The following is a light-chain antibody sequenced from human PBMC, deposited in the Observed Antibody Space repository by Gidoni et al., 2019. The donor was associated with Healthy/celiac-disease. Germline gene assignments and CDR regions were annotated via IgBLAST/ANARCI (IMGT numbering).Light chain of an antibody. Sequence: QSALPQPASVSGSPGQSLTISCTGTSSDVGGYNYVSWYQQPPGKAPKLMIYEVSNRPAGVSNRFSGSKSGNTASLTISGLQAEDEADYYCSSYTSSSTLVFGTGTKVTVL. CDR1: SSDVGGYNY. V-gene: IGLV2-14*01. CDR2: EVS. J-gene: IGLJ1*01. CDR3: SSYTSSSTLV.